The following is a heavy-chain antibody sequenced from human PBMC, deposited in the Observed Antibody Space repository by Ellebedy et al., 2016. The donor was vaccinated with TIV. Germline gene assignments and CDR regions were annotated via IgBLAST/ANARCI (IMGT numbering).Heavy chain of an antibody. CDR2: IWHDGTND. CDR1: GFGFNNFG. Sequence: PGGSLRLSCAASGFGFNNFGMHWVRQAPGKGLEWVAFIWHDGTNDNYADSVKGRLTISRDNSRNTLYLQLNSLRAEDTAVYYCARANYDSNWRMIAFDIWGQGTMVTVSS. D-gene: IGHD4-23*01. CDR3: ARANYDSNWRMIAFDI. V-gene: IGHV3-30*02. J-gene: IGHJ3*02.